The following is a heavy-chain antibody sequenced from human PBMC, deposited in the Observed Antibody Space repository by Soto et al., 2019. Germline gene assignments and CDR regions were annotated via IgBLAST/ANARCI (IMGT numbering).Heavy chain of an antibody. V-gene: IGHV3-23*01. J-gene: IGHJ3*02. D-gene: IGHD6-19*01. CDR3: AKAQPYSSGWYGDFDI. CDR1: GFTFSSYA. Sequence: EVQLLESGGGLVQPGGSLRLSCAASGFTFSSYAMSWVRQAPGKGLECVSAISGSGGSTYYPDSGKGRFTISRDNSKNTLYLQMNSLRAEDTAVYYCAKAQPYSSGWYGDFDIWGQGTMVTVYS. CDR2: ISGSGGST.